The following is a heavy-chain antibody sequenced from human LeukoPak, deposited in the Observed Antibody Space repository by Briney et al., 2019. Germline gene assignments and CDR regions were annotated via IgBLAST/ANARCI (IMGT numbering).Heavy chain of an antibody. V-gene: IGHV3-15*01. D-gene: IGHD6-19*01. CDR2: IKSKSYGGTT. CDR3: TAESIAVPGSWAFDI. CDR1: GFTFSDAW. J-gene: IGHJ3*02. Sequence: GGSLRLSCAASGFTFSDAWMSWARQAPGKGLEWVGRIKSKSYGGTTDYAAPVKGRFTISRDDSKNMLYLQMNILETEDTAIYYCTAESIAVPGSWAFDIWGQGTMVTVSS.